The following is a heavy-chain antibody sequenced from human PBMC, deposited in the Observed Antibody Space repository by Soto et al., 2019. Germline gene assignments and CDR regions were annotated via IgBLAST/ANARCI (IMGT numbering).Heavy chain of an antibody. CDR3: AREEGGGYDHRWFDP. CDR1: GGSISSGGYY. Sequence: PSETLSLTCAVSGGSISSGGYYWSWIRQHPGKGLEWIGYIYYSGSTYYNPSLKSRVTISVDTSKNQFSLKLRSVTAADTAVYYCAREEGGGYDHRWFDPWGQGTLVTVSS. CDR2: IYYSGST. D-gene: IGHD5-12*01. V-gene: IGHV4-31*11. J-gene: IGHJ5*02.